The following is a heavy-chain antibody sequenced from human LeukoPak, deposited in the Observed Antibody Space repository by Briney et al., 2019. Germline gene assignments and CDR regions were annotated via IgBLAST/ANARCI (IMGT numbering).Heavy chain of an antibody. J-gene: IGHJ4*02. V-gene: IGHV3-15*01. Sequence: PGGSLRLSCAASGFTFSNAWMSWVRQAPGKGLEWVGRIKSKTDGGTTDYAAPVKGRFTISRDDSKNTLYLQMNSLKTEDTAVYYCATEVRWGIAVLYIDYWGQGTLVTVSS. D-gene: IGHD6-19*01. CDR2: IKSKTDGGTT. CDR1: GFTFSNAW. CDR3: ATEVRWGIAVLYIDY.